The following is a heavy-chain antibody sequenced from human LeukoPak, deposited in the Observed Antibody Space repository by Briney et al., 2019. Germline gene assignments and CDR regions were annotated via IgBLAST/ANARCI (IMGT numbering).Heavy chain of an antibody. CDR1: GGSISSYY. CDR3: ASGYSYGYPLDY. Sequence: SETLSLTCTVSGGSISSYYWSWIRQPPGKGLEWIGYIYYSGSTNYNPSLKSRVTISVDASKNQFSLKLSSVTAADTAVYYCASGYSYGYPLDYWGQGTLVTVSS. CDR2: IYYSGST. V-gene: IGHV4-59*01. J-gene: IGHJ4*02. D-gene: IGHD5-18*01.